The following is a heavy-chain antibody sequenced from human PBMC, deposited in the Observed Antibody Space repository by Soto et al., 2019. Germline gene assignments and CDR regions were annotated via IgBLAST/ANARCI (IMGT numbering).Heavy chain of an antibody. V-gene: IGHV4-30-4*01. D-gene: IGHD3-10*01. J-gene: IGHJ6*02. Sequence: QVQLQESGPGLVKPSQTLSLTCTVSGGSISSGDYYWSWIRQPPGKGLEWIGYIYYSGSTYYNPSLKSRVTISVDTSKNQFSLKLSSVTAADTAVYYCARARMVVRGVPSYYYYGMDVWGQGTTVTVSS. CDR2: IYYSGST. CDR3: ARARMVVRGVPSYYYYGMDV. CDR1: GGSISSGDYY.